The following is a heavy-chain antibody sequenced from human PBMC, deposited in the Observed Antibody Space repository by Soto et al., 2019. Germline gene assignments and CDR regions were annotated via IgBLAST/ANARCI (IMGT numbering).Heavy chain of an antibody. V-gene: IGHV3-30*18. D-gene: IGHD5-18*01. CDR1: GFTVSSYG. CDR3: AKGYSYSVCDY. CDR2: ISYDGSNK. J-gene: IGHJ4*02. Sequence: QVQLGESGGGVVQPGRSLRLSCAASGFTVSSYGMHWVRQAPGKGLEWVAVISYDGSNKYYADSVKGRFTISRDNSKNTLDLQMNSLRAEDTAVYHCAKGYSYSVCDYWGQGTLVTVSS.